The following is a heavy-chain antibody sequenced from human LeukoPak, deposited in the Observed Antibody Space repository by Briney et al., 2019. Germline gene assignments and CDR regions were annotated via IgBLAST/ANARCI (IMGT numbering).Heavy chain of an antibody. D-gene: IGHD4-17*01. CDR2: IYYSGST. J-gene: IGHJ6*02. CDR1: GGSIGSYY. CDR3: ARTRHGDYVDYYYYGMDV. V-gene: IGHV4-59*01. Sequence: SETLSITCTVSGGSIGSYYWSWIRQPPGKGLEWIGYIYYSGSTNYNPSLKSRVTISVDTSKNQFSLKLSSVTAADTAVYYCARTRHGDYVDYYYYGMDVWGQGTTATVSS.